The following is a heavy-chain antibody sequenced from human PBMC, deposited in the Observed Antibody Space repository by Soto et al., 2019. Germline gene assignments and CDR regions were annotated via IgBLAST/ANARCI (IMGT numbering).Heavy chain of an antibody. Sequence: SETLSLTCAVYGGSFSGYYWSWIRQPPGKGLEWIGEINHSGSTNYNPSLKSRVTISVDTSKNQFSLKLSSVTAADTAVYYCAWGSSPCGGDCRSFDYWGQGTPVTVSS. CDR3: AWGSSPCGGDCRSFDY. CDR1: GGSFSGYY. J-gene: IGHJ4*02. D-gene: IGHD2-21*02. CDR2: INHSGST. V-gene: IGHV4-34*01.